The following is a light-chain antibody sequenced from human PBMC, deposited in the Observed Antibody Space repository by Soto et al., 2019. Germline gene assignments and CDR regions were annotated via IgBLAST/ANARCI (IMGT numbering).Light chain of an antibody. CDR1: SSNIETNL. V-gene: IGLV1-47*02. CDR2: NND. Sequence: QSFLTQPPSASGTPGQRVTISCSGSSSNIETNLVHWYQQLPGASPRLLIFNNDQRPSGVPDRFSASNSGTSASLAISGLRSEDEADYYCTATDDRLTGPVFGGGTKVTVL. CDR3: TATDDRLTGPV. J-gene: IGLJ2*01.